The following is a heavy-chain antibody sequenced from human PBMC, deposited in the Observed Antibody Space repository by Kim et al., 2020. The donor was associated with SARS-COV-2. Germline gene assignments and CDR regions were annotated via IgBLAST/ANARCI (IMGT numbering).Heavy chain of an antibody. Sequence: ASVKVSCKVSGHTLTGLAVNWVRQANGQGLEWMGGFDPEDGGIIYAQKFHGRVTMTLDTSTDTAYMELSSLRFEDTAAYYCATRPPTYVGGGYYEYWGEG. CDR1: GHTLTGLA. CDR3: ATRPPTYVGGGYYEY. V-gene: IGHV1-24*01. J-gene: IGHJ4*02. CDR2: FDPEDGGI. D-gene: IGHD3-22*01.